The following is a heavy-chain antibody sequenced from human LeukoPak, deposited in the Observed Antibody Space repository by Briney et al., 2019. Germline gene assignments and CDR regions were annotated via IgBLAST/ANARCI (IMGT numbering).Heavy chain of an antibody. CDR2: ISAYNGNT. CDR1: GYTFTNYG. D-gene: IGHD6-13*01. V-gene: IGHV1-18*01. Sequence: GASVKVSCKASGYTFTNYGISWVRQAPGQGLAWMGWISAYNGNTNYAQKLQGRVTMTTDTSTSTAYMELRSLRSDDTAVYYCARDPRPYSSSWSRNWFDPWGQGTLVTVSS. J-gene: IGHJ5*02. CDR3: ARDPRPYSSSWSRNWFDP.